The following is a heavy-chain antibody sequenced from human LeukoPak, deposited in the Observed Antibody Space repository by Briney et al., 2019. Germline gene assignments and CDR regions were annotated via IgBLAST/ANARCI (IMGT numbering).Heavy chain of an antibody. D-gene: IGHD6-13*01. V-gene: IGHV3-23*01. CDR3: AKGTSIKAAGYNYFDL. Sequence: PGGSLRLSCAASGFSFSNYAVIWVRQAPGKGLERVSAISGSGRTTYYADSVKGRFTISRDNSKNTLYLQIDSLRAEDTAEYYCAKGTSIKAAGYNYFDLWGQGTLVTVSS. J-gene: IGHJ5*02. CDR2: ISGSGRTT. CDR1: GFSFSNYA.